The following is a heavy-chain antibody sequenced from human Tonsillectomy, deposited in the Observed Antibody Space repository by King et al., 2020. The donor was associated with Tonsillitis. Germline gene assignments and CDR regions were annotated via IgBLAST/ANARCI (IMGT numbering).Heavy chain of an antibody. CDR1: GFTVSSNY. D-gene: IGHD2-2*01. V-gene: IGHV3-53*04. Sequence: VQLVESGGGLVQPGGSLRLSCAASGFTVSSNYMSWVRQAPGKGLEWVSVIYSGGSTYYADSVKGRFTISRHNSKNTLYLQMNSLRAEDTAVYYCARTEYCSSTSCPFPWFDPWGQGTLVTVSS. J-gene: IGHJ5*02. CDR2: IYSGGST. CDR3: ARTEYCSSTSCPFPWFDP.